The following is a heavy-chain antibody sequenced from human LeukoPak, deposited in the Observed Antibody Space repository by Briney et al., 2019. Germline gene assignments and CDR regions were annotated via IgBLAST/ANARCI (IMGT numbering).Heavy chain of an antibody. V-gene: IGHV3-7*01. CDR2: INQDGSEK. D-gene: IGHD6-13*01. Sequence: GGSLRLSCAASGFTFSSYWMNWVHQAPGKGLEWVANINQDGSEKYYVDSVKGRFTISRDNAKNSLYLQMNSLRAEDTAVYYRARDDWVAAAGYYYYYGMDVWGQGTTVTVSS. J-gene: IGHJ6*02. CDR1: GFTFSSYW. CDR3: ARDDWVAAAGYYYYYGMDV.